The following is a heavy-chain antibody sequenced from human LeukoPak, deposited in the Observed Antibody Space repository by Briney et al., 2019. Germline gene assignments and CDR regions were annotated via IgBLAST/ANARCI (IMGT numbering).Heavy chain of an antibody. CDR3: ARDLYSGSYFDY. Sequence: PGRSLRLSCAASGFTFSSYGMHWVRQAPGKGLEWVAVIWYDGSNKYYADSVKGRFTISRDNSKNTLYLQMNSLRAEDMAVYYCARDLYSGSYFDYWGQGTLVTVSS. D-gene: IGHD1-26*01. CDR1: GFTFSSYG. J-gene: IGHJ4*02. CDR2: IWYDGSNK. V-gene: IGHV3-33*01.